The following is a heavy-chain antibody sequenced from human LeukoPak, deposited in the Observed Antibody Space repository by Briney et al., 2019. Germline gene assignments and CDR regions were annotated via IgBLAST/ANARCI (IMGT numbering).Heavy chain of an antibody. CDR3: ARLESSGYYVY. Sequence: GESLKISCKGSGYSFTSYWTSWVRQMPGKGLEWMGRIDPRDSYTKYSPSFQGHVSISADKSISTAYLQWSSLKASDTATYYCARLESSGYYVYWGQGTLVTVSS. J-gene: IGHJ4*02. CDR2: IDPRDSYT. CDR1: GYSFTSYW. V-gene: IGHV5-10-1*01. D-gene: IGHD3-22*01.